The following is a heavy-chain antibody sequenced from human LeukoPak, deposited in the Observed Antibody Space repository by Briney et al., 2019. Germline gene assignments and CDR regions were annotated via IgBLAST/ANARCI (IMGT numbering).Heavy chain of an antibody. D-gene: IGHD5-24*01. V-gene: IGHV3-23*01. CDR2: ISGSDDNT. CDR3: ARGYTFGNFDY. Sequence: PGGSQRLSCAASGFTFTYYAMSWVRQAPGKGLEWVSGISGSDDNTYYADSVRGRLTISRDNSKNTLSLQMSSLRGEDTAVYYCARGYTFGNFDYWGQGTLVTVSS. CDR1: GFTFTYYA. J-gene: IGHJ4*02.